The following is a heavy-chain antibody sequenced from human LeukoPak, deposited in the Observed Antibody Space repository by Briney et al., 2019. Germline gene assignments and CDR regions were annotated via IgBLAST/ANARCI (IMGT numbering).Heavy chain of an antibody. D-gene: IGHD4-17*01. Sequence: ASVKVSCKASGYTFTSYYMHWVRQAPGQGLEWMGIINPSGDSTGYAQKFQGRVTMTRDTSTSTVYMELSSLRSEDTAVYYCARYSDYGASGWYFDLWGRGTLVTVSS. CDR3: ARYSDYGASGWYFDL. CDR1: GYTFTSYY. CDR2: INPSGDST. V-gene: IGHV1-46*01. J-gene: IGHJ2*01.